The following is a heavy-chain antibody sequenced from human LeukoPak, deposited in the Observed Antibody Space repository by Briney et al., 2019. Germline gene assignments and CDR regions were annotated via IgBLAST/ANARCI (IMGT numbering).Heavy chain of an antibody. CDR1: GGSISSYY. CDR3: AYGDYEGGY. Sequence: SETLSLTCTVSGGSISSYYWSWIRQPPGKGLEWIGYIYYSGSTYYNPSLKSRVTISVDTSKNQFSLKLSSVTAADTAVYYCAYGDYEGGYWGQGTLVTVSS. V-gene: IGHV4-59*04. D-gene: IGHD4-17*01. CDR2: IYYSGST. J-gene: IGHJ4*02.